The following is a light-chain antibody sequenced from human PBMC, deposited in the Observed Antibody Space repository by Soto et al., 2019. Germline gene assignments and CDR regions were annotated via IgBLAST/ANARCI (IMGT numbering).Light chain of an antibody. Sequence: DIQMTQSPATLSASVGDRVTITCRASQSISNWLAWYQQKPGKAPQLLIYMASSLESGVPSRFSGSGSGTEFTLTISSLQPEDFAVYYCHQYNNWPSWTFGQGTKVDIK. J-gene: IGKJ1*01. CDR2: MAS. CDR3: HQYNNWPSWT. V-gene: IGKV1-5*03. CDR1: QSISNW.